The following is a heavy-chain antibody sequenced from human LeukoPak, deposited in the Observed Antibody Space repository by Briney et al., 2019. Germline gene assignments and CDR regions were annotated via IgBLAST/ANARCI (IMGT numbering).Heavy chain of an antibody. CDR2: ISSSSSTI. Sequence: GGSLRLSCAASGFTFSSYSMNWVRQAPGKGLEWVSYISSSSSTIYYADSVKGRFTISRDNAKNSLYLQMNSLRAEDTAVYYCARSMYYDFWSGSYTETAWDYWGQGTLVTVSS. CDR3: ARSMYYDFWSGSYTETAWDY. D-gene: IGHD3-3*01. J-gene: IGHJ4*02. V-gene: IGHV3-48*01. CDR1: GFTFSSYS.